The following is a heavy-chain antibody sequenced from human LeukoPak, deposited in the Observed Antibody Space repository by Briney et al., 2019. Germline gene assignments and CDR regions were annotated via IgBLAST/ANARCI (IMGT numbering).Heavy chain of an antibody. CDR2: IYHSGST. V-gene: IGHV4-30-2*01. J-gene: IGHJ5*02. CDR1: GGSISSGGYY. Sequence: KPSQTLSLTCTVSGGSISSGGYYWSWIRQPPGKGLEWIGYIYHSGSTYYNPSLKSRVTISVDTSKNQFSLKLSSVTAADTAVYYCARANDYVWGSYRLFDPWGQGTLVTVSS. D-gene: IGHD3-16*02. CDR3: ARANDYVWGSYRLFDP.